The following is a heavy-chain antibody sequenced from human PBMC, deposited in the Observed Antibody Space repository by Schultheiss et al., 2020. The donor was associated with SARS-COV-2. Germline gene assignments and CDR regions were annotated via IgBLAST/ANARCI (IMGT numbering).Heavy chain of an antibody. D-gene: IGHD3-10*01. CDR2: IYYSGST. CDR3: ARGRGGRGY. CDR1: GGSISSSSYY. V-gene: IGHV4-39*07. Sequence: SETLSLTCTVSGGSISSSSYYWGWIRQPPGKGLEWIGYIYYSGSTYYNPSLKSLVTISVDTSKNQFSLKLSSVTAADTAVYYCARGRGGRGYWGQGTLVTVSS. J-gene: IGHJ4*02.